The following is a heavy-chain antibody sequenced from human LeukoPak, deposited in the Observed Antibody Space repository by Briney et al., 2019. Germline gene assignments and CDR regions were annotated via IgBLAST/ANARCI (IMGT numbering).Heavy chain of an antibody. D-gene: IGHD2-2*02. CDR1: GFTFDDYG. CDR2: INWNGGSI. V-gene: IGHV3-20*04. J-gene: IGHJ1*01. Sequence: GGSLRLSCAASGFTFDDYGMSWVRQAPGKGLEWVSGINWNGGSIGYADSVKGRFTISRDNAKNSLYLQMNSLRAEDTALYYCAKDLDHTAEYFQHWGQGTLVTVSS. CDR3: AKDLDHTAEYFQH.